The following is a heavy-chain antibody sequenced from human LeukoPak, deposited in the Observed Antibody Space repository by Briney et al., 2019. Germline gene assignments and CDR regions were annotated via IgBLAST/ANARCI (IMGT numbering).Heavy chain of an antibody. CDR3: ARYSGYTSPLYYFDY. CDR1: GFTFSSYE. Sequence: GGSLRLSCAASGFTFSSYEMNWVRQAPGKGLEWVSYISSSGSTIYYADSVKGRFTISRDNAKNSLYLQMNSLRAEDTALYYCARYSGYTSPLYYFDYWGQGTLVTVSS. D-gene: IGHD5-12*01. J-gene: IGHJ4*02. CDR2: ISSSGSTI. V-gene: IGHV3-48*03.